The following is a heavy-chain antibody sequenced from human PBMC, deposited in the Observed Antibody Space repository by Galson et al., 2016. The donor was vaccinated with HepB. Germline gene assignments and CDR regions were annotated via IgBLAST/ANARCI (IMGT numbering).Heavy chain of an antibody. CDR3: VKAIRTYGWS. V-gene: IGHV3-9*02. J-gene: IGHJ4*02. CDR2: ITWNGDTI. Sequence: SLRLSCEASGFTSDDYAMHWVRQAPGRGLEWVAIITWNGDTIGYADSLKGRFTIARDNAKNSLYIQLNSLRPEDTAFYYCVKAIRTYGWSWGQGTLVTVSS. CDR1: GFTSDDYA. D-gene: IGHD6-19*01.